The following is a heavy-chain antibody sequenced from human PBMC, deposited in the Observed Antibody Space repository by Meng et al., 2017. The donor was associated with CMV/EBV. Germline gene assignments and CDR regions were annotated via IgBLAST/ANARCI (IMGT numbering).Heavy chain of an antibody. J-gene: IGHJ6*02. V-gene: IGHV3-15*01. CDR2: IKSKTDGGTT. CDR3: TTSNWYNWNYGGYGMDV. Sequence: GGSLRLSCAASGFTFSNAWMSWVRQAPGKGLEWVGRIKSKTDGGTTDYAAPVKGRFTISRDDSKNTLYLQMNSLKTEDTAVYYCTTSNWYNWNYGGYGMDVWGQGTTVTVSS. CDR1: GFTFSNAW. D-gene: IGHD1-7*01.